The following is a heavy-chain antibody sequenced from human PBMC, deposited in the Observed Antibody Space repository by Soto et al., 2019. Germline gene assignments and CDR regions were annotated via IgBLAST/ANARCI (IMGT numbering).Heavy chain of an antibody. J-gene: IGHJ5*02. D-gene: IGHD3-3*01. Sequence: QVQLQESGPGLVKPSQTLSLTCSVSGGSISSGGHYWSWLRQHPGRGLEWIGCIYYSGRTYYDPSLRSRVTISVETSKNQFSLNLSAVTAADTAVYYCPSAFEVVSLAFDPWGQGTLVIVSS. CDR1: GGSISSGGHY. V-gene: IGHV4-31*03. CDR2: IYYSGRT. CDR3: PSAFEVVSLAFDP.